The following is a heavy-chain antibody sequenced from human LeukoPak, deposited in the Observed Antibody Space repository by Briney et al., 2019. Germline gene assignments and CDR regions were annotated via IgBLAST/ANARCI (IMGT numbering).Heavy chain of an antibody. D-gene: IGHD2-15*01. CDR3: ARGAWATRLGS. CDR2: IYESGST. V-gene: IGHV4-34*01. CDR1: GESLNSYY. J-gene: IGHJ4*02. Sequence: KPSETLSLTCAVYGESLNSYYWSWVRQPPGKGLEWIGEIYESGSTEYNPSLKSRVTISMVPSKQQFSLSLTSVTAADTAVYYCARGAWATRLGSWGRGTPVIVSS.